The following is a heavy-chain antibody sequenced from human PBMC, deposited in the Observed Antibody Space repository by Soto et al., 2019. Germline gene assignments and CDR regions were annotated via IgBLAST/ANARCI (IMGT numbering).Heavy chain of an antibody. CDR3: ARSQGSSTSLEIYYYYSYGMAV. D-gene: IGHD2-2*01. CDR2: IIPISDTT. Sequence: QVQLVQSGAEVKKPGSSVKVSCKASGGTFSSYAISWVRQAPGQGLEWMGGIIPISDTTNYAQKFQGRVTITAAESTSTAYMELSSLRSEDTAVYYCARSQGSSTSLEIYYYYSYGMAVWGQGHTVTVSS. CDR1: GGTFSSYA. V-gene: IGHV1-69*01. J-gene: IGHJ6*02.